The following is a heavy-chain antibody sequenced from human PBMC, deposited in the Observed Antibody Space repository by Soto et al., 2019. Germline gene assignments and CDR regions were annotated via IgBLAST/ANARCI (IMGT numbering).Heavy chain of an antibody. CDR2: IIPIFGTA. D-gene: IGHD5-18*01. J-gene: IGHJ4*02. CDR3: ARGYSYGQNFDY. Sequence: RASVKVSCKASGGTFSSYAISWVRQAPGQGLEWMGGIIPIFGTANYAQKFQGRVTITADESTSTAYMELSSLRSEDTAVYYCARGYSYGQNFDYWGQGTLVTVSS. CDR1: GGTFSSYA. V-gene: IGHV1-69*13.